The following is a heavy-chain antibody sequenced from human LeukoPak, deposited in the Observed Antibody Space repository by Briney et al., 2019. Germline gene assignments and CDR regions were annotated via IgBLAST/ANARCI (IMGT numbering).Heavy chain of an antibody. Sequence: GGSLRLSCAASGFTFTTYTMNWVRQAPGKGLNWISSISGSSYSTFYSESVKGRFTISRDNSKNSVYLQMSNLTAGDTAVYFCATDSSSWNIFDNWGQGTLVTVSS. J-gene: IGHJ5*02. D-gene: IGHD2-15*01. CDR1: GFTFTTYT. CDR2: ISGSSYST. V-gene: IGHV3-23*01. CDR3: ATDSSSWNIFDN.